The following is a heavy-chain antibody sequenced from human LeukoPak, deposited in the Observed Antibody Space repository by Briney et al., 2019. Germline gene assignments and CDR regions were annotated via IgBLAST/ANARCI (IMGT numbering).Heavy chain of an antibody. CDR1: GGTFSSYA. V-gene: IGHV1-69*13. CDR3: ARVISGYSGSYFSSNGLDY. D-gene: IGHD1-26*01. CDR2: IIPIFGTA. Sequence: SVKVSCKASGGTFSSYAISWVRQAPGQGLEWMGGIIPIFGTANYAQKFQGRVTITADESTSTAYMELSSLRSEDTAVYYCARVISGYSGSYFSSNGLDYWGQGTLVTVSS. J-gene: IGHJ4*02.